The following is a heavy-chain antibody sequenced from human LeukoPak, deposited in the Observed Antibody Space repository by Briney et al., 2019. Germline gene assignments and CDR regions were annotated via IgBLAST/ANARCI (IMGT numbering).Heavy chain of an antibody. V-gene: IGHV3-30*02. CDR3: AKDHVEGSWGDYYYYYLDV. CDR1: GFTFSRFG. J-gene: IGHJ6*03. CDR2: IRYDGSNK. Sequence: GGSLRLSCAGSGFTFSRFGMHWVRQAPGKGLEWVAFIRYDGSNKYYADSVQGRFIISRDNSKDTLYLHMNSLRAEDTAVYYCAKDHVEGSWGDYYYYYLDVWGKGITVTMSS. D-gene: IGHD3-16*01.